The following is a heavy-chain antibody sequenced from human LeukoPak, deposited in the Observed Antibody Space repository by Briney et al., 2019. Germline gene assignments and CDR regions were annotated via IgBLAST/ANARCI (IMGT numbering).Heavy chain of an antibody. J-gene: IGHJ6*03. D-gene: IGHD6-13*01. CDR3: ARGRPDDSSSWYRDYYYYYMDV. V-gene: IGHV1-2*02. CDR2: INPHSGGT. CDR1: GYTFTDYY. Sequence: ASVKVSCKASGYTFTDYYMHWVRQAPGQGLEWMGWINPHSGGTDHAQKFQGRVTMTRDTSISTAYMELSRLRSEDTAVYYCARGRPDDSSSWYRDYYYYYMDVWGKGTTVTVSS.